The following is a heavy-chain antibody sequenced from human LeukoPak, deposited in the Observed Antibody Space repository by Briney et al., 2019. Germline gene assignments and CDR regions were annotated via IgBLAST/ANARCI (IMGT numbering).Heavy chain of an antibody. D-gene: IGHD4-17*01. Sequence: VASVKLSCNASRDTVSSYTISWVRQAPGQGFEWMGRIIPILGIANYAQKFQDRVTITADQSTSTAYMELRSLSSADTAVYYCAGEASAYGDPHTQDYWGQGPLVPVSS. CDR2: IIPILGIA. V-gene: IGHV1-69*04. CDR1: RDTVSSYT. CDR3: AGEASAYGDPHTQDY. J-gene: IGHJ4*02.